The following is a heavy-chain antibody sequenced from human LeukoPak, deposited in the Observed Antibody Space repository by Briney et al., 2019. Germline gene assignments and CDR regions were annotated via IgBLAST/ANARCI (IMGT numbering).Heavy chain of an antibody. CDR2: INHSGHT. V-gene: IGHV4-34*01. CDR3: ARHESDSSSAAFDS. J-gene: IGHJ3*01. Sequence: SETLSLTCAVHGGSFSGYFWSWIRQPPGKGLEYIGEINHSGHTTYNPSLKSRVTISVDTSKHQFSLSMISVTAADTAVYYCARHESDSSSAAFDSWGQGTTVIVSS. CDR1: GGSFSGYF. D-gene: IGHD6-6*01.